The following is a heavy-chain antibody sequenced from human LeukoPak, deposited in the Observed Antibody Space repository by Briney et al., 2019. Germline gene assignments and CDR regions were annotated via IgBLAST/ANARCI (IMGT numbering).Heavy chain of an antibody. D-gene: IGHD4-11*01. V-gene: IGHV3-23*01. CDR3: ARDAHHDYSNYGDPANYYYYMDV. CDR1: GFTFSSYA. Sequence: GGSLRLSCAASGFTFSSYAMSWVRQAPGKGLECVSAISGSGGSTNYAASVKGRFTISRDNSKNTLYLQMNSLRDEDTAVYYCARDAHHDYSNYGDPANYYYYMDVWGKGTTVTVSS. J-gene: IGHJ6*03. CDR2: ISGSGGST.